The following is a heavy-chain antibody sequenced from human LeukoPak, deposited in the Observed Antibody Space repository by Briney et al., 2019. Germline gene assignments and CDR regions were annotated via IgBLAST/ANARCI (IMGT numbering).Heavy chain of an antibody. Sequence: GSLRLSCAASGFTFSSYWMHWVRQAPGKGLVWVSRINSDGSSTSYADSVKGRFTISRDNAKNTLYLQVNSLRAEDTAVYYCASIAVAGTDYYYYGMDVWGQGTTVTVSS. CDR1: GFTFSSYW. CDR3: ASIAVAGTDYYYYGMDV. CDR2: INSDGSST. D-gene: IGHD6-19*01. J-gene: IGHJ6*02. V-gene: IGHV3-74*01.